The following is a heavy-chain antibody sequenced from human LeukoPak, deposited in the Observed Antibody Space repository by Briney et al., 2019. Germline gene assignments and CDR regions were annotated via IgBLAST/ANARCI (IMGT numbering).Heavy chain of an antibody. D-gene: IGHD1-26*01. V-gene: IGHV1-2*02. CDR1: GYTFTSYG. Sequence: ASVKVSCKASGYTFTSYGISWVRQAPGQGLEWMGWINPNSGGTNYAQKFQGRVTMTRDTSISTAYMDLSRLRSDDTAVYYCATPPLLPLFDPWGQGTLVTVSS. CDR2: INPNSGGT. J-gene: IGHJ5*02. CDR3: ATPPLLPLFDP.